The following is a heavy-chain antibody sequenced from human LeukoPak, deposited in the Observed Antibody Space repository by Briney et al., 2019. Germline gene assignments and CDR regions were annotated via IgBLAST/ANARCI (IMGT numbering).Heavy chain of an antibody. Sequence: GGSLRLSCAVSGFTFSSYWMSWVRQAPGKGLEWVANIKQDGSEEYYVDSVKGRFTISRDNAKNSLYLQMNSLRAEDSAVYYCARVGGDYKFDYWGQGTLVTVSS. J-gene: IGHJ4*02. V-gene: IGHV3-7*01. CDR1: GFTFSSYW. CDR3: ARVGGDYKFDY. D-gene: IGHD4-17*01. CDR2: IKQDGSEE.